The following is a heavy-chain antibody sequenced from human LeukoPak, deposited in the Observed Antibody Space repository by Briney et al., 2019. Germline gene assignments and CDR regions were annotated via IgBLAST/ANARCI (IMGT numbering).Heavy chain of an antibody. CDR1: GYTFTSYY. J-gene: IGHJ5*02. CDR3: ARAISRKLMRPFDP. CDR2: INPSGGST. D-gene: IGHD3-16*01. Sequence: ASVKVSCKASGYTFTSYYMHWVRHAPGQGLEWMGIINPSGGSTSYAQKFQGRVTMTRDMSTSTVYMELSSMRSEDTAVYYCARAISRKLMRPFDPWGQGTLVTVSS. V-gene: IGHV1-46*01.